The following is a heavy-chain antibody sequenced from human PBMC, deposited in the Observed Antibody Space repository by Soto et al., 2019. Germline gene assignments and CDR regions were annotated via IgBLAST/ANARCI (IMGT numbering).Heavy chain of an antibody. J-gene: IGHJ4*02. CDR3: APQRYNHGWYGWGY. V-gene: IGHV4-61*01. CDR1: GGSVSSGSYY. D-gene: IGHD6-19*01. CDR2: IYYSGST. Sequence: QVQLQESGPGLVKPSETLSLTCTVSGGSVSSGSYYWSWIRQPPGKGLEWIGYIYYSGSTDYNPSPTSRVTISIDPSSNPFSLNLTSVPAADTAVYYCAPQRYNHGWYGWGYLGQGTLVTV.